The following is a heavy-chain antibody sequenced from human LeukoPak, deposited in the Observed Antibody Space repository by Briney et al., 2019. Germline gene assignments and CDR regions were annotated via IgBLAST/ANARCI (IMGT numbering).Heavy chain of an antibody. D-gene: IGHD2-2*01. J-gene: IGHJ3*02. CDR1: GFTFSSYS. CDR3: ARATTLGPAAMIEGAFDI. CDR2: ISSSSSYI. Sequence: GGSLRLSCAASGFTFSSYSMNWVRQAPGKGLEWVSSISSSSSYIYYADSVKGRFTISRDNVKNSLYLQMNSLRAEDTAVYYCARATTLGPAAMIEGAFDIWGQGTMVTVSS. V-gene: IGHV3-21*01.